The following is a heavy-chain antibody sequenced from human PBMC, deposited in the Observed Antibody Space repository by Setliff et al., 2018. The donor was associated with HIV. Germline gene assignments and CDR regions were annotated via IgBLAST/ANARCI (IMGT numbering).Heavy chain of an antibody. CDR3: ARDQAYYYDNSAYYPGAFDL. J-gene: IGHJ3*01. V-gene: IGHV1-69*10. CDR1: GGTFSSYG. CDR2: IIPILGIA. D-gene: IGHD3-22*01. Sequence: SVKVSCKASGGTFSSYGINWVRQAPGQGLEWMGGIIPILGIANYAQKFQGRVTINADKSTSTAYMELSSLRSEDTAVYYCARDQAYYYDNSAYYPGAFDLWGQGTMVTVSS.